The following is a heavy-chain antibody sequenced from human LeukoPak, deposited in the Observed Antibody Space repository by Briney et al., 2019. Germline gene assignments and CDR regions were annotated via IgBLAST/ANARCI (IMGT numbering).Heavy chain of an antibody. J-gene: IGHJ4*02. CDR2: ISFDGSNK. CDR1: GFTFSSYA. D-gene: IGHD5-18*01. CDR3: ARGYSYGDY. V-gene: IGHV3-30*04. Sequence: GGSLRLSCAASGFTFSSYAMHWVRQAPGKGLEWVTIISFDGSNKYYADSVKGRFTISRDNSKNTLYLQMNSLRAEDTAVYYCARGYSYGDYWGQGTLVTVSS.